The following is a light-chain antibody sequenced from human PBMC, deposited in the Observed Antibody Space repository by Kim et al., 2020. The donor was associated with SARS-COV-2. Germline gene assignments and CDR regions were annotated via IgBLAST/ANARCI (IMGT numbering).Light chain of an antibody. CDR3: QQYGSYPLT. CDR2: KAS. Sequence: DIQMTQSPSTLSASVGDRVTITCRASQSITSWLVWYQQKPGTAPKVLIYKASSLESGVPSRFSGSGSETEFTLTITNLQPDDFATYYCQQYGSYPLTFGGGTKVDIK. V-gene: IGKV1-5*03. CDR1: QSITSW. J-gene: IGKJ4*01.